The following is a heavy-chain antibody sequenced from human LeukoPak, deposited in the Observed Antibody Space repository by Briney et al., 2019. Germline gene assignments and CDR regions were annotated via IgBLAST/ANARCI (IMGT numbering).Heavy chain of an antibody. CDR2: VNSDGYSI. CDR3: ATSYRGKCRAFDT. J-gene: IGHJ3*02. V-gene: IGHV3-74*01. CDR1: GFTFSSYW. D-gene: IGHD1-26*01. Sequence: GGSLRLSCAASGFTFSSYWMHWVRQVPGRGLVWVSRVNSDGYSISYADSVKGRFTISRDNAKSTLYLQMNSLRAEDTAVYYCATSYRGKCRAFDTWGQGTMVTVSS.